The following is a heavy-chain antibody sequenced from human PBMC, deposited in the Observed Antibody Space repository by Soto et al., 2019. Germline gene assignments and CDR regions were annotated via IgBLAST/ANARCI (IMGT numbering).Heavy chain of an antibody. Sequence: ASVKVSCKASGYTFIDYYIHWVRQAPGQGVEWMGCINPRSGDTNSPPKFQARVTMTRDTSNSTAYMELKRLYSNDTAVYHCARSGYPGSYHPLDFWGQGTLVTVSS. CDR2: INPRSGDT. D-gene: IGHD1-26*01. CDR1: GYTFIDYY. V-gene: IGHV1-2*02. J-gene: IGHJ4*02. CDR3: ARSGYPGSYHPLDF.